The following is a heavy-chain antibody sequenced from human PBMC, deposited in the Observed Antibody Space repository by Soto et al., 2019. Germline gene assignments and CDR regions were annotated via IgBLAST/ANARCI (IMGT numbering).Heavy chain of an antibody. CDR3: AKNGHPPYYYYGMDV. J-gene: IGHJ6*02. Sequence: QGLLVQSGAKVKQPGASVKVSCKASGYSFTTYGISWVRQAPGQGLEWMGWISGYNGDTNNAQKFQDRVTMTIDRSTTTAYLELRSLTSDDTAVYYCAKNGHPPYYYYGMDVWGQGTTVTVSS. CDR2: ISGYNGDT. D-gene: IGHD2-8*01. CDR1: GYSFTTYG. V-gene: IGHV1-18*01.